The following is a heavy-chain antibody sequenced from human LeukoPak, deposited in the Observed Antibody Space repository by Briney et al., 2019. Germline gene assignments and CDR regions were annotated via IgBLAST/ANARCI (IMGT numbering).Heavy chain of an antibody. D-gene: IGHD3-16*01. J-gene: IGHJ4*02. Sequence: ASVKVSCKASGGTFSSYAISWVRQAPGQGLECMGRSIPILGIANYAQKFQGRVTITADKSTSTAYMELSSLRSEDTAVYYCAREEGDSYYFDYWGQGTLVTVSS. V-gene: IGHV1-69*04. CDR3: AREEGDSYYFDY. CDR1: GGTFSSYA. CDR2: SIPILGIA.